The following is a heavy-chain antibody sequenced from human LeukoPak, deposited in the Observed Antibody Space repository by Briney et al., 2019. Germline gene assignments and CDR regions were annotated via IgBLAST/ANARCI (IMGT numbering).Heavy chain of an antibody. CDR3: ASFGPMLGYCSSTGCQDY. CDR2: IYHSGST. J-gene: IGHJ4*02. CDR1: GGSISSSNW. D-gene: IGHD2-2*01. V-gene: IGHV4-4*02. Sequence: SETLSLTCAVSGGSISSSNWWSWVRQPPGKGLEWIGEIYHSGSTNYNPSLKSRVTISVDKSKNQFSLKLSSVTAADTAVYYCASFGPMLGYCSSTGCQDYWGQGTLVTVSS.